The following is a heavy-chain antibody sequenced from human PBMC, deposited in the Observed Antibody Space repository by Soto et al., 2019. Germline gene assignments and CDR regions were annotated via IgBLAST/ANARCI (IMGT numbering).Heavy chain of an antibody. V-gene: IGHV1-46*01. CDR3: ALLLWFGESDDAFDI. CDR2: INPSGGST. Sequence: ASVRGSCKASGYTFTSDYMRWVRQAPGQGLEWMGIINPSGGSTSYAQKFQGRVTMTRDTSTSTVYMELSSLRSEDTAVYYCALLLWFGESDDAFDIWGQGTMVTVSS. J-gene: IGHJ3*02. D-gene: IGHD3-10*01. CDR1: GYTFTSDY.